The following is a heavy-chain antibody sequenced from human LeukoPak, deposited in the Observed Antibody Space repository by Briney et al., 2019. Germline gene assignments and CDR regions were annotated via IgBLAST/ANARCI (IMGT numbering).Heavy chain of an antibody. CDR3: ARHWEAAAGHFDY. CDR2: IYYSGST. V-gene: IGHV4-61*01. J-gene: IGHJ4*02. Sequence: KPSETLSLTCTVSGGSISSGSYYWSWIRQPPGKGLEWIGYIYYSGSTNYNPSLKSRVTISVDTSKNQFSLKLSSVTAADTAVYYCARHWEAAAGHFDYWGQGTLVTVSS. D-gene: IGHD6-13*01. CDR1: GGSISSGSYY.